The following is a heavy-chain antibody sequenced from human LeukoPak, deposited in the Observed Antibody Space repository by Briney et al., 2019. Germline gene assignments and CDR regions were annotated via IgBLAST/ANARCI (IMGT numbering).Heavy chain of an antibody. CDR3: AKRGYCRGGTCFSHDAFDI. D-gene: IGHD2-15*01. CDR1: GFIFSSYG. V-gene: IGHV3-30*18. J-gene: IGHJ3*02. Sequence: GRSLRLSCAASGFIFSSYGMHWVRQAPGKGLEWVAVISYDGGNISYTDSVKGRFTISRDNSKNTLYLQMNSLRAEDTAACYCAKRGYCRGGTCFSHDAFDIWGQGTMVTVSS. CDR2: ISYDGGNI.